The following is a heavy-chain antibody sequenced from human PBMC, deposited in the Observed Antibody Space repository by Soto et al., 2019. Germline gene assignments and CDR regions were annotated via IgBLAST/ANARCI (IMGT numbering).Heavy chain of an antibody. J-gene: IGHJ6*02. CDR2: TIPMFGTP. D-gene: IGHD3-22*01. V-gene: IGHV1-69*01. CDR3: ARPLRDRNYYYGMAV. Sequence: QVQLVQSGAEMQQPGASVRFSCKASGGTFSKYAFSWVRQAPGHGLEWLGGTIPMFGTPNYAQKFQGRVAISADESTATVYMELRSLRSEDTAVYFCARPLRDRNYYYGMAVWGQGTTVTVSS. CDR1: GGTFSKYA.